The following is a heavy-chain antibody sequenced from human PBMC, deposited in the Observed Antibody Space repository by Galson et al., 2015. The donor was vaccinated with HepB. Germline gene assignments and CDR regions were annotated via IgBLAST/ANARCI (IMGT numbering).Heavy chain of an antibody. D-gene: IGHD2-2*01. CDR3: ASDIVVVPAAMGRFDY. V-gene: IGHV1-69*01. Sequence: SCKASGGTFSSYAISWVRQAPGQGLEWMGGIIPIFGTANYAQKFQGRVTITADESTSTAYMELSSLRSEDTAVYYCASDIVVVPAAMGRFDYWGQGTLVTVSS. J-gene: IGHJ4*02. CDR2: IIPIFGTA. CDR1: GGTFSSYA.